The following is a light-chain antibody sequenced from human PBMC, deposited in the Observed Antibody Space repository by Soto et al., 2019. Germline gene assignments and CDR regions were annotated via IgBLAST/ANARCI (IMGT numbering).Light chain of an antibody. Sequence: QSVLTQPPSASGTPGQTVTISCSGSSSNIGKNTVNWCQHLPGTAPKLLIYSNTQRPLGVPVRFSGSKSGTSAPLAISGLQSDDEADYYCAVWDDSLYVFGSGTKVTVL. J-gene: IGLJ1*01. CDR1: SSNIGKNT. V-gene: IGLV1-44*01. CDR3: AVWDDSLYV. CDR2: SNT.